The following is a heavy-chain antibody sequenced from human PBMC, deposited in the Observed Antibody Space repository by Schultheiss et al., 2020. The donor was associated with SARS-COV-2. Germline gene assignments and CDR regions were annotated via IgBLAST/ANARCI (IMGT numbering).Heavy chain of an antibody. D-gene: IGHD3-3*01. J-gene: IGHJ4*02. CDR1: GFTFSAYS. CDR2: ISYDGSNK. Sequence: GGSLRLSCAASGFTFSAYSMNWVRQAPGKGLEWVAVISYDGSNKYYADSVKGRFTISRDNSKNTLYLQMNSLRAEDTAVYYCARAELEWLTPMPFDYWGQGTLVTVSS. CDR3: ARAELEWLTPMPFDY. V-gene: IGHV3-30*03.